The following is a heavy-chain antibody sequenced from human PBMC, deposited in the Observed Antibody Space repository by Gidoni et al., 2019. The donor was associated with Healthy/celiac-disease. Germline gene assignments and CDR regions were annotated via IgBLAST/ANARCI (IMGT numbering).Heavy chain of an antibody. J-gene: IGHJ4*02. Sequence: GKGLEWVSVIYSGGSTYYADSVKGRFTISRDNSKNTLYLQMNSRRAEDTAVYYWARYEGYGDYFDYWGQGTLVTVSS. D-gene: IGHD4-17*01. CDR3: ARYEGYGDYFDY. V-gene: IGHV3-53*01. CDR2: IYSGGST.